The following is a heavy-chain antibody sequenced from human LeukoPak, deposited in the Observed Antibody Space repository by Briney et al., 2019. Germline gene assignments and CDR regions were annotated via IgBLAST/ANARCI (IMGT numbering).Heavy chain of an antibody. V-gene: IGHV1-18*01. CDR1: GYTFTSYG. J-gene: IGHJ4*02. CDR3: AKRYFDSGSYFPFDH. D-gene: IGHD3-10*01. Sequence: ASVKVSCKASGYTFTSYGISWVRQAPGQGLEWMGWISAYNGNTNYAQKLQGRATMTTDTSTSTAYMELRSLRSDDTAVYYCAKRYFDSGSYFPFDHWGQGTLVTVSS. CDR2: ISAYNGNT.